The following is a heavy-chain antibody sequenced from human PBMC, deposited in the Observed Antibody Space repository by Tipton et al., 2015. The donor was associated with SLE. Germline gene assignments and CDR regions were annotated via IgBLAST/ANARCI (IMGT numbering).Heavy chain of an antibody. CDR2: ISRSGGNT. V-gene: IGHV3-23*01. D-gene: IGHD1-1*01. Sequence: SLRLSCVDSDVNFITSAMNWVRQAPGKGLEWLSTISRSGGNTDYADSVKGRFTISRDNSKNTLFLQMSSLRAEDTAVYYCAKEGRRGDFDSWGQGTLVTVSS. J-gene: IGHJ4*02. CDR3: AKEGRRGDFDS. CDR1: DVNFITSA.